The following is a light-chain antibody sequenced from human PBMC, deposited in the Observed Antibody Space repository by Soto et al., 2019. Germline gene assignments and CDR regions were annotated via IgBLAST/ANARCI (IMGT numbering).Light chain of an antibody. CDR3: SSYTTSYTQV. CDR1: SSDVGGYNY. J-gene: IGLJ3*02. V-gene: IGLV2-14*01. Sequence: QSALTQPASVSGSPGQSITISCTGSSSDVGGYNYVSWYQHHPGKVPKLMIYEVSNRPSGVSNRFSGSKSGITASLSISGLQAEDEADYYCSSYTTSYTQVFGGGTKVTVL. CDR2: EVS.